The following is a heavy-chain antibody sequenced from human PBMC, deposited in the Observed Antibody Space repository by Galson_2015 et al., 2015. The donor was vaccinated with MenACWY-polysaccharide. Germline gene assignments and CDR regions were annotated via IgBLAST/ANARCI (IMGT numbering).Heavy chain of an antibody. V-gene: IGHV4-30-4*01. CDR1: GGSISSGDYY. D-gene: IGHD3-3*01. CDR2: IYYRGST. CDR3: GRDASGYFKVDY. Sequence: LTCTVSGGSISSGDYYWTWIRQPPGKGLEWIGYIYYRGSTYYNPSLESRITISVDTSKNQFSLRLSSVTAADTAVYFCGRDASGYFKVDYWGQGTLVTVSS. J-gene: IGHJ4*02.